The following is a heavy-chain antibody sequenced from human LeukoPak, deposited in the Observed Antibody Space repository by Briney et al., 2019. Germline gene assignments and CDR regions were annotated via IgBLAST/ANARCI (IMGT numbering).Heavy chain of an antibody. V-gene: IGHV3-48*01. CDR1: GFTFSSYS. Sequence: GGSLRLSCAASGFTFSSYSMNWVRQAPGKGLEWVSYISSSSSTIYYADSVKGRFTISRDNAKNSLYLQMNSLRAEDTAVYYCARDLSSSRGGYWGQGTLVTVSS. CDR3: ARDLSSSRGGY. CDR2: ISSSSSTI. J-gene: IGHJ4*02. D-gene: IGHD6-13*01.